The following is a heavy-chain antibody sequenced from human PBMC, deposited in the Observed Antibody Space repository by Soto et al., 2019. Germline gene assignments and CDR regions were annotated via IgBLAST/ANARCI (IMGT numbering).Heavy chain of an antibody. CDR3: AXGGTPIDY. V-gene: IGHV1-18*01. CDR2: ISAYNGNT. Sequence: QVQLVQSGAEVKKPGASVKVSCKASGYTFTNFGISWVRQAPGQGLEWMGWISAYNGNTNYAQNFQGRVTMTTDTXXSXXXXXXXXXXXXDTAVYYXAXGGTPIDYWGQGTLVTVSS. CDR1: GYTFTNFG. D-gene: IGHD3-16*01. J-gene: IGHJ4*02.